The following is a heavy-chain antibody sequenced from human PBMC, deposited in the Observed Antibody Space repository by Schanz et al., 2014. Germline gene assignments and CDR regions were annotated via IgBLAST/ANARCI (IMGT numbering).Heavy chain of an antibody. Sequence: VQLLESGGGLVQPGGSLRLSCAASGFTVSNSYIHWVRQAPGKGLEWVSVISGSGVTIYYADSVKGRFTISRDNSKNTLYLQMNSLRAEDTAVYYCAKDVRPVANTVHFYYMDVWGQGTTVTVSS. CDR2: ISGSGVTI. J-gene: IGHJ6*02. CDR1: GFTVSNSY. D-gene: IGHD6-19*01. V-gene: IGHV3-53*01. CDR3: AKDVRPVANTVHFYYMDV.